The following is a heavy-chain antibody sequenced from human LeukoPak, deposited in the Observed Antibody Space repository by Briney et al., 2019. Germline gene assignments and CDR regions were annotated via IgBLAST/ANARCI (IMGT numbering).Heavy chain of an antibody. CDR3: ARDTVARTIAFDL. J-gene: IGHJ3*01. D-gene: IGHD6-19*01. CDR2: INPNSGGT. CDR1: GYTFTGYY. Sequence: ASVKVSCKASGYTFTGYYMHWVRQAPGQGLEWMGWINPNSGGTNYAQKFQGRVTMTRDTSISTAYMELSRLRSDDTAVYYCARDTVARTIAFDLWGQGTMVTVSS. V-gene: IGHV1-2*02.